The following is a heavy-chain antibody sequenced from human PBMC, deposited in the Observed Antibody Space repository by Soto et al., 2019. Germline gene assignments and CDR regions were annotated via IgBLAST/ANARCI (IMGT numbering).Heavy chain of an antibody. Sequence: QLQLQESGPGLVKPSETLSLTCSVSGDSLSAGPYHWGWIRQPPGKVLEWIGNVYNSGSTSYSPSLKSRVTISVDTSKNQFYLRLTSVTAADTAVYFCARHTPYRTFDFWGQGTLVNVSS. V-gene: IGHV4-39*01. CDR3: ARHTPYRTFDF. CDR1: GDSLSAGPYH. CDR2: VYNSGST. J-gene: IGHJ4*02. D-gene: IGHD2-15*01.